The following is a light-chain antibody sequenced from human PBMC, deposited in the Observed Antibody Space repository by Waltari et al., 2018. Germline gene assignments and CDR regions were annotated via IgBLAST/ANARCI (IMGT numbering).Light chain of an antibody. CDR3: ASWDGSLNGYV. CDR2: SDY. CDR1: SSNIGSNY. V-gene: IGLV1-44*01. Sequence: VLTQPPSVSGTPGQRVTISCSGSSSNIGSNYVNWYRQVPGTAPKLLIYSDYQRPSDVPDRLSGSKFGTSASLAISALQSEHEADYYCASWDGSLNGYVFGSGTQVTVL. J-gene: IGLJ6*01.